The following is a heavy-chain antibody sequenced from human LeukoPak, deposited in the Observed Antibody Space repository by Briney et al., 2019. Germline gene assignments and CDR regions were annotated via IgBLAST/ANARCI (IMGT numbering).Heavy chain of an antibody. CDR3: ARDRVIVGPSDGFDI. Sequence: GASVKVSCKASGYTFTGYYVNLVRQAPGQGLEWMGWISPNSGGTNYAQKFQGRVTMSRDTSISTAYMELSRLRSDDTALYYCARDRVIVGPSDGFDIWGQGTMVTVSS. D-gene: IGHD3-22*01. V-gene: IGHV1-2*02. CDR1: GYTFTGYY. J-gene: IGHJ3*02. CDR2: ISPNSGGT.